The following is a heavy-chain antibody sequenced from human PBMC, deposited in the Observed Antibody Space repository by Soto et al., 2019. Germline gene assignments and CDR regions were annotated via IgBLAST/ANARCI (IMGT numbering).Heavy chain of an antibody. D-gene: IGHD3-3*01. Sequence: SETLSLTCIVSGGSVTRDEDYCTWIRQSPGKGLEWIGYISNSGSTGYNPSLKSRVTISVDTSKNQFSLKLSSVTAAHTAVYYCARVRFLEWLLYDFWFDPWGQGTLVTVSS. CDR2: ISNSGST. V-gene: IGHV4-30-4*01. J-gene: IGHJ5*02. CDR3: ARVRFLEWLLYDFWFDP. CDR1: GGSVTRDEDY.